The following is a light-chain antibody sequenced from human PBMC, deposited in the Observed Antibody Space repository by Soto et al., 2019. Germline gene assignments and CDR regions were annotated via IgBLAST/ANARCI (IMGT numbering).Light chain of an antibody. CDR3: QQRSNLLT. Sequence: TQSPSTLSLSPGERATLSCRASQSVSSYLAWYQQKPGQAPRLLIYDASNRATGIPARFSGSGSGTDFTLTISSLEPEDFAVYYCQQRSNLLTFGGGTKVEIK. CDR2: DAS. V-gene: IGKV3-11*01. J-gene: IGKJ4*01. CDR1: QSVSSY.